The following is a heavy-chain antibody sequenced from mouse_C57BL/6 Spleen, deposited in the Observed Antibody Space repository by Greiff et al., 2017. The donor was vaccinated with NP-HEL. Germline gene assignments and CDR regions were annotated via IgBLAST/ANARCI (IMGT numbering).Heavy chain of an antibody. Sequence: VQLVESGAELVKPGASVKISCKASGYAFSSYWMNWVKQRPGKGLEWIGQIYPGDGDTNYNGKFKGKATLTADKSSSTAYMQLSSLTSEDSAVYFCAKVTTVVEWAMDYWGQGTSVTVSS. V-gene: IGHV1-80*01. CDR1: GYAFSSYW. J-gene: IGHJ4*01. D-gene: IGHD1-1*01. CDR2: IYPGDGDT. CDR3: AKVTTVVEWAMDY.